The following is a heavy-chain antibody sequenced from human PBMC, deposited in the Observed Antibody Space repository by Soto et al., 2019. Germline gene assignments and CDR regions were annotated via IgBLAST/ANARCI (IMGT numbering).Heavy chain of an antibody. J-gene: IGHJ6*02. D-gene: IGHD1-26*01. CDR2: INPSGGST. Sequence: EASVKVSCKASGYTFTSYYMHWVRQAPGQGLEWMGIINPSGGSTSYAQKFQGRVTMTRDTSTSTVYMELSSLRSEDTAVYYCARDRWWERELYGMDVWGQGTTVTVSS. V-gene: IGHV1-46*01. CDR3: ARDRWWERELYGMDV. CDR1: GYTFTSYY.